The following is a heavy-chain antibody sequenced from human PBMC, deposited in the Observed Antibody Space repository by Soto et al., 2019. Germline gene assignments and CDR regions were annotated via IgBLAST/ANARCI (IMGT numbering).Heavy chain of an antibody. D-gene: IGHD3-22*01. CDR2: IYYTGNT. CDR1: GGSPSSGSYY. CDR3: VRGGSGYPFDY. V-gene: IGHV4-61*01. Sequence: QVQLQESGPGLVKPSATLSLTCSVSGGSPSSGSYYRSWIRQPPGKGLEWLGYIYYTGNTNYNPSLKSRATISIDSSKNQFSLKVNSVTTADTALYYCVRGGSGYPFDYWGQGTLVTVFS. J-gene: IGHJ4*01.